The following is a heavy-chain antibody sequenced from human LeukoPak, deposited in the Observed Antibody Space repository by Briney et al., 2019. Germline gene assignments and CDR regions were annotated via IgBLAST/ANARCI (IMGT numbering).Heavy chain of an antibody. CDR1: GGTFSTYA. CDR2: IIPVFATA. D-gene: IGHD3-22*01. Sequence: ASVKVSCKASGGTFSTYAISWVRQAPGQGLEWMGGIIPVFATANYAQKFQGRVTITTADSTSTAHMELSSLRSEDTAVYYCARDRPIITMTDGFDYWGQGTLVTVSS. V-gene: IGHV1-69*05. J-gene: IGHJ4*02. CDR3: ARDRPIITMTDGFDY.